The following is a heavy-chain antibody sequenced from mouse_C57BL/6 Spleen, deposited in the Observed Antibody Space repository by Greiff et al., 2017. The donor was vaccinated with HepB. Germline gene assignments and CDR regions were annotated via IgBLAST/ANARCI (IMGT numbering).Heavy chain of an antibody. V-gene: IGHV1-7*01. CDR2: INPSSGYT. D-gene: IGHD1-1*01. CDR3: ARHGSSLYYAMDY. CDR1: GYTFTSYW. Sequence: QVQLQQSGADLAKPGASVKLSCKASGYTFTSYWMHWVKQRPGQGLEWIGYINPSSGYTKYNQKFKDKATLTADKSSSTAYMQLSSRTYEDSAVYYCARHGSSLYYAMDYWGQGTSVTVSS. J-gene: IGHJ4*01.